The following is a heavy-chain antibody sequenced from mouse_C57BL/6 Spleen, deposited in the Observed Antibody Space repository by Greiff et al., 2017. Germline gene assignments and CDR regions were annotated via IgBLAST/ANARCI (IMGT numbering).Heavy chain of an antibody. CDR3: AREGGSSGYDAMDY. CDR1: GYPFTSYW. D-gene: IGHD3-2*02. J-gene: IGHJ4*01. Sequence: QVQLQQPGAELVRPGSSVKLSCKASGYPFTSYWLHWVTQRPIQGLEWLGNIDPSDSETHYNQKFTDKATLTVDKSSRTAYMQLSRLTSEDSAVYYCAREGGSSGYDAMDYWGQGTSVTVSS. CDR2: IDPSDSET. V-gene: IGHV1-52*01.